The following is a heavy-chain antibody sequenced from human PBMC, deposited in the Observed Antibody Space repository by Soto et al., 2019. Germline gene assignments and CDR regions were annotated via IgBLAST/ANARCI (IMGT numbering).Heavy chain of an antibody. D-gene: IGHD2-15*01. CDR1: GGSISSSSYY. V-gene: IGHV4-39*01. CDR3: ARGEGGTSIFDY. CDR2: IYYSGST. J-gene: IGHJ4*02. Sequence: QLQLQESGPGLVKPSETLSLTCTVSGGSISSSSYYWGWIRQPPGKGLEWSGSIYYSGSTYYNPSLKRRVTISVDTSKNQFSLKLSSVTAADTAVYYCARGEGGTSIFDYWVQGTLVTVSS.